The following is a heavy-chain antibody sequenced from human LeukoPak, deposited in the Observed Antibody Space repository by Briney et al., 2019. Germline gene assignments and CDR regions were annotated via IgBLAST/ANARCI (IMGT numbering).Heavy chain of an antibody. CDR1: GYTFTSYG. CDR2: ISAYNGNT. CDR3: ARGGGDYYDSSGYYYGYWFDP. Sequence: ASVKVSCKASGYTFTSYGISWVRQAPGQGLEWMGWISAYNGNTNYAQKLQGRVTMTTDTSTSTAYMELRSLRSDDTAVYYCARGGGDYYDSSGYYYGYWFDPWGQGTLVTVSS. J-gene: IGHJ5*02. V-gene: IGHV1-18*01. D-gene: IGHD3-22*01.